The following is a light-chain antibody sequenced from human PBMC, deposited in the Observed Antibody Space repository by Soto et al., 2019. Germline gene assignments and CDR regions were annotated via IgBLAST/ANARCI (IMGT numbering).Light chain of an antibody. V-gene: IGLV2-14*01. CDR1: ISDVGAYNF. CDR2: EVR. Sequence: QSVLPQPASVSMSPGHSITISCTGTISDVGAYNFFSCYQQYPGKAPKLIIFEVRKRPSGVSNRFSGSKSGDTASLTISGLQAEDEADYYCSLYRSSTTFVFGTGTKVPVL. J-gene: IGLJ1*01. CDR3: SLYRSSTTFV.